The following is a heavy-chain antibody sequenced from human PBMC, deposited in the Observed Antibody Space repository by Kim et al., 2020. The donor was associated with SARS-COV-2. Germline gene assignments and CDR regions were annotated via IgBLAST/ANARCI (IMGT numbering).Heavy chain of an antibody. Sequence: TNDTPPIKSQSPISVDTSKNQFALKRSSVTAADTAVYYCARRIAARPFDYWGQGTLVTVSS. CDR3: ARRIAARPFDY. V-gene: IGHV4-4*08. CDR2: T. J-gene: IGHJ4*02. D-gene: IGHD6-6*01.